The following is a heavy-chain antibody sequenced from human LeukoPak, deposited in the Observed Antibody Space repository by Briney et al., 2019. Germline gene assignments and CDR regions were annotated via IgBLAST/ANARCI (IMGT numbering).Heavy chain of an antibody. CDR1: GGSISSYYW. V-gene: IGHV2-5*08. CDR3: AHRRWELRIPNWFDP. Sequence: TLSLTCTVSGGSISSYYWSWLRQPPGKALEWLALIYWDDDKRYSPSLKSRLTITKDTSKNQVVLTMTNMDPVDTATYYCAHRRWELRIPNWFDPWGQGTLVTVSS. CDR2: IYWDDDK. D-gene: IGHD1-26*01. J-gene: IGHJ5*02.